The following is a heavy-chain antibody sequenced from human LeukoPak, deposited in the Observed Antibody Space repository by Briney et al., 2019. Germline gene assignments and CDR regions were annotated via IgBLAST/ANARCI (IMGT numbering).Heavy chain of an antibody. CDR2: ISSSSTI. CDR3: ARDEPYCSGGSCYSYYV. CDR1: GFTFSSYS. V-gene: IGHV3-48*01. Sequence: GGSLRLSCAASGFTFSSYSMNWVRPAPGKGLEWVSYISSSSTIYYADSVKGRFTISRDNAKNSLYLQMNSLRAEDTAVYYCARDEPYCSGGSCYSYYVWGKGTTVTVSS. D-gene: IGHD2-15*01. J-gene: IGHJ6*03.